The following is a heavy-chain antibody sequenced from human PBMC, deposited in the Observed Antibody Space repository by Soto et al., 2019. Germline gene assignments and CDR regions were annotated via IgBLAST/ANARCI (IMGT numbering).Heavy chain of an antibody. Sequence: PSETLSLTCTVSGGSTSSSSYYWGWIRQPPGKGLEWIGSIYYSGSTYYNPSLKSRVTISVDTSKNQFSLKLSSVTAADTAVYYCARQDQRGYSYGFDYWGQGTLVTVSS. J-gene: IGHJ4*02. CDR2: IYYSGST. CDR1: GGSTSSSSYY. V-gene: IGHV4-39*01. D-gene: IGHD5-18*01. CDR3: ARQDQRGYSYGFDY.